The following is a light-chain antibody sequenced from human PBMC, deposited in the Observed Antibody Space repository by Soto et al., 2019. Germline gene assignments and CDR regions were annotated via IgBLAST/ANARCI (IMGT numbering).Light chain of an antibody. CDR1: QSVSNNY. Sequence: EIVLKQSPGTLSLSPGERATLSCRTSQSVSNNYLAWYQQKPGQAPRLLIFGASTRAAGFPDRFSGSGSGTDFTLTISRLEPEDFAVYYCQQYGSSPRTFGQGTKVDIK. V-gene: IGKV3-20*01. J-gene: IGKJ1*01. CDR3: QQYGSSPRT. CDR2: GAS.